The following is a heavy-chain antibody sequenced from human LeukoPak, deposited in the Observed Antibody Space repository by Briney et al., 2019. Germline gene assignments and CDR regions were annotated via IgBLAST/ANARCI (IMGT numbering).Heavy chain of an antibody. Sequence: GGSLTLSCAASGFTFSKYWMTWVRQAPGKGLEWVANIKQDGSVKYYVDSVKGRFTISRDNAKNSLYLQMNSLRAEDTAVYYCASDPPWANDAFDIWGQGTMVTVSS. V-gene: IGHV3-7*01. CDR3: ASDPPWANDAFDI. CDR2: IKQDGSVK. D-gene: IGHD7-27*01. J-gene: IGHJ3*02. CDR1: GFTFSKYW.